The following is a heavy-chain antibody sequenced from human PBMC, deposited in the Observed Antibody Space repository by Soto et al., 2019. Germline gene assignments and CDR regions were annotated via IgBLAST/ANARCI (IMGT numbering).Heavy chain of an antibody. CDR1: GFTFSSYA. CDR3: AKSMVGGGTGYYDSSGFRAFDI. CDR2: ISGSGGST. J-gene: IGHJ3*02. V-gene: IGHV3-23*01. Sequence: GGSLRLSCAASGFTFSSYAMSWVRQAPGKGLEWVSAISGSGGSTYYADSVKGRFTISRDNSKNTLYLQMNSLRAEDTAVYYCAKSMVGGGTGYYDSSGFRAFDIWGQGTMVTVSS. D-gene: IGHD3-22*01.